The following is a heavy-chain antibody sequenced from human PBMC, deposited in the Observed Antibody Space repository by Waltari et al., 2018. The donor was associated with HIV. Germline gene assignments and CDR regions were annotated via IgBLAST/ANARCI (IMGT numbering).Heavy chain of an antibody. V-gene: IGHV4-39*07. CDR1: GGSISSRDYY. J-gene: IGHJ4*02. CDR3: ARQWLALYFDY. CDR2: IFYSGNT. Sequence: QLQVQESGPGLVKPSETLSLNCTVSGGSISSRDYYWGWIRQPPGKGLEWIGIIFYSGNTYSNPSLKSRVTISVDTSKSQFSLNLSSVTAADTAVYYCARQWLALYFDYWGQGTLVTVSS. D-gene: IGHD6-19*01.